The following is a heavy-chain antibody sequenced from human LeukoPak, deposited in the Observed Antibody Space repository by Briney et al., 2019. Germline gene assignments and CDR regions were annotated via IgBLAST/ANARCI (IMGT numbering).Heavy chain of an antibody. D-gene: IGHD1-26*01. V-gene: IGHV3-30*18. CDR2: ISYDGSNK. Sequence: PGGSLRLSCAASGFTFSSYGMHWVRQAPGKGLDWVAVISYDGSNKYYADSVKGRFTISRDNSKNTLYLQMNSLRAEDTAVYYCAKDSDSGSYYLDYWGQGTLVTVSS. J-gene: IGHJ4*02. CDR3: AKDSDSGSYYLDY. CDR1: GFTFSSYG.